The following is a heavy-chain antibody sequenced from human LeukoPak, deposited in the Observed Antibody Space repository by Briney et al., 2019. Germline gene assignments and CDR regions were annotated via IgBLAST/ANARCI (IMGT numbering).Heavy chain of an antibody. D-gene: IGHD3-9*01. J-gene: IGHJ4*02. CDR3: ARDTIPFYDILTGYLPDY. CDR2: IWYDGSNK. Sequence: PGGSLRLSCAASGFTFSSYGMHWVRQAPGKGLEWVAVIWYDGSNKYYADSVKGRFTISRDNSKNTLYLQMNSLRAEDTAVYYCARDTIPFYDILTGYLPDYWGQGTLVTVSS. V-gene: IGHV3-33*08. CDR1: GFTFSSYG.